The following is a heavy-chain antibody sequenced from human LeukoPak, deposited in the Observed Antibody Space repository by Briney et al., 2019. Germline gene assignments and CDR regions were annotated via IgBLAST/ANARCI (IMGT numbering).Heavy chain of an antibody. CDR1: GFTFSSYS. J-gene: IGHJ4*02. CDR2: ISYDGSNK. V-gene: IGHV3-30*03. Sequence: GGSLRLSCAASGFTFSSYSMNWVRQAPGKGLEWVAVISYDGSNKYYADSVKGRFTISRDNSKNTLYLQMNSLRAEDTAVYYCSTSDSSGYPPLDYWGQGTLVTVSS. CDR3: STSDSSGYPPLDY. D-gene: IGHD3-22*01.